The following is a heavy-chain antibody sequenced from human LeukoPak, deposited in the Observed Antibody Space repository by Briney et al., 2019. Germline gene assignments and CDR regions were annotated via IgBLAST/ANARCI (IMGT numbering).Heavy chain of an antibody. V-gene: IGHV1-2*04. D-gene: IGHD3-16*01. Sequence: ASVKVSCKASGYIFTGYYMHWVRQAPGQGLEWMGWINPNSGDTNYAQKFQGWVTMTRDTSISTAYMELSRLRSDDTAVYYCARVRYRLAETYIDYWGQGTLVTVSS. J-gene: IGHJ4*02. CDR1: GYIFTGYY. CDR2: INPNSGDT. CDR3: ARVRYRLAETYIDY.